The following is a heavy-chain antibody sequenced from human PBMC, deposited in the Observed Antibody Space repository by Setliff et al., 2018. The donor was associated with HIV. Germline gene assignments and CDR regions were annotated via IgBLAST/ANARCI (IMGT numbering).Heavy chain of an antibody. J-gene: IGHJ4*02. CDR3: TRTYCSSTSCYDDC. CDR1: GLSFGDFW. D-gene: IGHD2-2*01. Sequence: AASGLSFGDFWMGWVRQAPGKGLEWVANIKKDGSEERYVDSVRGRFTVSRDNAKMSLYLQMNSLRAEDTAVYYCTRTYCSSTSCYDDCWGQGTLVTVSS. V-gene: IGHV3-7*01. CDR2: IKKDGSEE.